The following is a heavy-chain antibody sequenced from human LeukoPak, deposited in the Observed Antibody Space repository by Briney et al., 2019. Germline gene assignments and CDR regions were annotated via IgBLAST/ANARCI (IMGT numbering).Heavy chain of an antibody. CDR3: ARGGGRDAFDI. CDR2: IIPIFGTA. D-gene: IGHD3-16*01. Sequence: ASVKVSCKASGGTFSSYAISWVRQAPGQGLEWMGGIIPIFGTANYAQKFQGRVTITTDESTSTAYMELSSLRSKDTAVYYCARGGGRDAFDIWGQGTMVTVSS. J-gene: IGHJ3*02. CDR1: GGTFSSYA. V-gene: IGHV1-69*05.